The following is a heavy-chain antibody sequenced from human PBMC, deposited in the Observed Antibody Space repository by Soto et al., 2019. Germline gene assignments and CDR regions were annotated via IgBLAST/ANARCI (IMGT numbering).Heavy chain of an antibody. V-gene: IGHV4-30-2*01. D-gene: IGHD1-26*01. CDR3: ARGGGSDSFDY. J-gene: IGHJ4*02. CDR1: GASITFGGYS. Sequence: PSETLSLTCTVSGASITFGGYSWSWIRQTPGKGLEWIGYINQLETTFYNPSFESRLTLSIDRAKNQFSLKLHSMSAADRAVYFCARGGGSDSFDYWGQGILVTVSS. CDR2: INQLETT.